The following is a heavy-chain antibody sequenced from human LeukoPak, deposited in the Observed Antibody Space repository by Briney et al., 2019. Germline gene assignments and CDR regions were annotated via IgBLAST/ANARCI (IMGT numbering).Heavy chain of an antibody. J-gene: IGHJ5*02. V-gene: IGHV1-3*01. CDR3: AREQRVGSDFP. Sequence: ASVKVSCKASGYTFTSYAMHWVRQPPGQRLEWMGWINAGNGNTKYSQKFQGRVTITRDTSATTSYMELSSLRSEDTAVYYCAREQRVGSDFPWGQGTLVTVSS. CDR1: GYTFTSYA. CDR2: INAGNGNT. D-gene: IGHD2-21*02.